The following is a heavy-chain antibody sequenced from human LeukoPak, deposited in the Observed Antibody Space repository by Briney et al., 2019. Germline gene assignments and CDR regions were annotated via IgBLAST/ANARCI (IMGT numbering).Heavy chain of an antibody. CDR2: IVVGSGNT. Sequence: GTSVKVSCKASGFTFISSAMQWVRQARGQRLEWIGWIVVGSGNTNYAQKFQERVTITRDMSTGTAYMELSSLRSEVTAVYYCAAASYSDSSGSDAFDIWGQGTMVTVSS. D-gene: IGHD3-22*01. J-gene: IGHJ3*02. CDR3: AAASYSDSSGSDAFDI. CDR1: GFTFISSA. V-gene: IGHV1-58*02.